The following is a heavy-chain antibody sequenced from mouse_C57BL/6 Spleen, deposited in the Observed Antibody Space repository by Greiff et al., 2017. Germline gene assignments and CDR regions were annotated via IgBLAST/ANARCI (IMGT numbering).Heavy chain of an antibody. Sequence: EVKLMESGPGLAKPSQTLSLTCSVTGYSITSDYWNWIRKFPGNKLEYMGYISYSGSTYSNPSLKSRISITRDTSKNQYYLQLNSVSTEDTATYYCARSTTVGNWYFDVWGTGTTVTVSS. D-gene: IGHD1-1*01. CDR1: GYSITSDY. J-gene: IGHJ1*03. CDR3: ARSTTVGNWYFDV. V-gene: IGHV3-8*01. CDR2: ISYSGST.